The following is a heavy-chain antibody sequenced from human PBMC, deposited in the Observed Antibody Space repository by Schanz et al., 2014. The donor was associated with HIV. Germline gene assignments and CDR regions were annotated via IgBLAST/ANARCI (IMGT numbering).Heavy chain of an antibody. V-gene: IGHV3-33*01. D-gene: IGHD3-10*01. CDR1: GFSFRTFG. Sequence: QVQLVESGGGVVQPGRSLRLSCVASGFSFRTFGMHWARQAPGKGREGVALIYYDGTNKYYTDSVKGRFTISRDNSKNTLYLQMNSLRAEDTSVYYCARGFQGFDYWGQGTLVTVSS. CDR3: ARGFQGFDY. CDR2: IYYDGTNK. J-gene: IGHJ4*02.